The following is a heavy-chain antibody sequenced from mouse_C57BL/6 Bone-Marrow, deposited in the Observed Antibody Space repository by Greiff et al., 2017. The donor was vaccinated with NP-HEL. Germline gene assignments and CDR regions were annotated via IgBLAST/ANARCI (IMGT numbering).Heavy chain of an antibody. Sequence: QVQLQQPGAELVKPEASVKLSCKASGYTFTSYWMHWVKQRPGQGLEWIGMIHPNSGSTNYNEKFKSKATLTVDKSSSTAYMQLSSLTSEDSAVYYCARRDYYGSSYDYWGQGTTLTVSS. D-gene: IGHD1-1*01. CDR3: ARRDYYGSSYDY. J-gene: IGHJ2*01. CDR1: GYTFTSYW. CDR2: IHPNSGST. V-gene: IGHV1-64*01.